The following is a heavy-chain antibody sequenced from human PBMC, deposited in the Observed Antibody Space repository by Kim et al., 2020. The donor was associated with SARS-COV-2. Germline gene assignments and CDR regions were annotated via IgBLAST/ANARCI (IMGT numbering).Heavy chain of an antibody. CDR3: ARGSRDTAIAY. D-gene: IGHD5-18*01. V-gene: IGHV4-59*01. J-gene: IGHJ1*01. Sequence: SETLSLTCTVSGGSISSYYWSWIRQPPGKGLEWIGYIYYSGSTNYNPSLKSRVTISVDTSKNQFSLKLSSVTAADTAVYYFARGSRDTAIAYWGQGTLVT. CDR1: GGSISSYY. CDR2: IYYSGST.